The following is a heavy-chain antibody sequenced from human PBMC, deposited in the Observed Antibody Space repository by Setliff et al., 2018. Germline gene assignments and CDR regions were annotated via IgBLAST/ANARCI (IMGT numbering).Heavy chain of an antibody. Sequence: SETLSLTCTVSGGSISSGPYYWNWFRQPAGKGLEWIGRLYSSGSTNYNPSLKSRVTISVDMSKNQFSLKLSSVTAADTAVYYCASTDWGWGYYFDYWGQGTLVTVSS. J-gene: IGHJ4*02. V-gene: IGHV4-61*02. CDR3: ASTDWGWGYYFDY. CDR2: LYSSGST. CDR1: GGSISSGPYY. D-gene: IGHD7-27*01.